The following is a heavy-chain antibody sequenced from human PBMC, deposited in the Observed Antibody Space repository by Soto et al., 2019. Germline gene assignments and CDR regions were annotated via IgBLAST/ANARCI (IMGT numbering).Heavy chain of an antibody. V-gene: IGHV4-59*01. D-gene: IGHD2-2*01. CDR1: GGSIGSYY. Sequence: SETLSLTCTVSGGSIGSYYWSWIRQPPGKGLEWIGHIYYSGSSTYNPSLKSRVTISVDTSKNQFSLKLSSVTAADTAVYYCARDGDSPRGVPAAHGYGMDVWGQGTTVTVSS. CDR2: IYYSGSS. CDR3: ARDGDSPRGVPAAHGYGMDV. J-gene: IGHJ6*02.